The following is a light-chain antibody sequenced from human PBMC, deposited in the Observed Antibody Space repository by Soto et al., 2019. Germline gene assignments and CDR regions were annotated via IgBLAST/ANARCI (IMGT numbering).Light chain of an antibody. Sequence: QSVLTQPASVSGSPGQSITISCTGTNSDIGGYNYVSWYQQHPGKAPKLMIYEVSNRPSGVSDRFSGSRSGNTASLTISGLQAEDESDYYCISYTSSSTWVFGGGTQLTVL. CDR3: ISYTSSSTWV. CDR2: EVS. J-gene: IGLJ3*02. CDR1: NSDIGGYNY. V-gene: IGLV2-14*01.